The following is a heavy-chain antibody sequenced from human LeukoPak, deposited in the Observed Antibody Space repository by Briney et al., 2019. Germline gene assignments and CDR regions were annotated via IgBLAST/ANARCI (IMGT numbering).Heavy chain of an antibody. Sequence: GGSLRLSCAASGFTFDDYGMSWVRQAPGKGLEWVSGINWNGGSTGYADSVKGRFTISRDNAKNSLYLQMNSLRAEDTALYYCARDREYYYDSSGTVPFDYWGQGTLVTVSS. D-gene: IGHD3-22*01. V-gene: IGHV3-20*04. CDR2: INWNGGST. J-gene: IGHJ4*02. CDR3: ARDREYYYDSSGTVPFDY. CDR1: GFTFDDYG.